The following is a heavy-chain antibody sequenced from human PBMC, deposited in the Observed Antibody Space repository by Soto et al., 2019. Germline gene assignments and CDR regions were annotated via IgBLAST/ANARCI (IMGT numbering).Heavy chain of an antibody. CDR3: VPGSSGAVGEDR. V-gene: IGHV3-23*01. Sequence: QLLDSGGGLVQPGGSLRLSCTVSGLTFSGHAMTWVRQSPGKGLEWVSTVSETGDRTFYADSVKGRFTISRDNSKNTLYLQMNNLRVEDTAVYYCVPGSSGAVGEDRWGQGTLVTVSS. J-gene: IGHJ5*02. CDR2: VSETGDRT. CDR1: GLTFSGHA. D-gene: IGHD3-16*01.